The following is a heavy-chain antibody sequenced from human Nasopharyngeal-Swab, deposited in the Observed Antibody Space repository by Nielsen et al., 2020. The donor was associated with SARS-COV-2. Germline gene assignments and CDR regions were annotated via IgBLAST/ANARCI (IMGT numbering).Heavy chain of an antibody. D-gene: IGHD6-6*01. J-gene: IGHJ6*03. Sequence: GESLKISCAASGFTLSSYGMHWVRQAPGKGLEWVAVISYDGSNKYYADSVKGRFTISRDNSKNTLYLQMNSLRAEDTAVYYCAKDAYSSSSGLPYYYYYMDVWGKGNTVTVSS. CDR1: GFTLSSYG. CDR3: AKDAYSSSSGLPYYYYYMDV. CDR2: ISYDGSNK. V-gene: IGHV3-30*18.